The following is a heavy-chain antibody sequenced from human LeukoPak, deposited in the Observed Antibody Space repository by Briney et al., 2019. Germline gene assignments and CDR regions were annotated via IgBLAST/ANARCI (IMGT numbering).Heavy chain of an antibody. D-gene: IGHD3-22*01. CDR1: GFTFGSYS. Sequence: PGGSLRLSCAASGFTFGSYSMNWVRQAPGKGLEWVSSISSSSSYIYYADSVKGRFTISRDNAKNSLYLQMNSLRAEDTAVYYCARDREYDSSGYFDYWGQGTLVTVSS. CDR2: ISSSSSYI. V-gene: IGHV3-21*01. CDR3: ARDREYDSSGYFDY. J-gene: IGHJ4*02.